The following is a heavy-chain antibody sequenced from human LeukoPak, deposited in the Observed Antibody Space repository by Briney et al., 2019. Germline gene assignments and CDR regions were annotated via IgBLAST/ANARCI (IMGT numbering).Heavy chain of an antibody. V-gene: IGHV1-69*13. J-gene: IGHJ2*01. D-gene: IGHD5-18*01. Sequence: GASVKVSCKASGGTFSSFAINWVRQAPGQGLEWMGGIIPIFVTPNYAQKFQGRVTITADESTSTAYMELSSLRSEDTAVYYCARRPHTAMVMAWYFDLWGRGTLVTVSS. CDR3: ARRPHTAMVMAWYFDL. CDR1: GGTFSSFA. CDR2: IIPIFVTP.